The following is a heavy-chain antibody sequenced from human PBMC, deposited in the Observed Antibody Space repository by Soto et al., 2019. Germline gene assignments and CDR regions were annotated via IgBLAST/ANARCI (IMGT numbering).Heavy chain of an antibody. Sequence: QVQLVQSGAEVKKPGSSVKVSCKASGDTFSSHAISWVRQAPGQGLEWMGEVIPIFGTANNTQKFKGRVTITADKSTSTAYMELSSLRSEDTAVYYCATQTRLTIFGVVRKDGYFDYWGQGTLVTVSS. CDR2: VIPIFGTA. CDR1: GDTFSSHA. J-gene: IGHJ4*02. CDR3: ATQTRLTIFGVVRKDGYFDY. D-gene: IGHD3-3*01. V-gene: IGHV1-69*06.